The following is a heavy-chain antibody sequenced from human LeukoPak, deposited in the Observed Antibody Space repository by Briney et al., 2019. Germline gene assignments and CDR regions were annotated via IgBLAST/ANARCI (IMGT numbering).Heavy chain of an antibody. CDR2: INPSGGST. CDR1: GYTFTSYY. V-gene: IGHV1-46*01. J-gene: IGHJ3*02. Sequence: ASVKVSCKASGYTFTSYYMHWVRQAPGQGLEWMGIINPSGGSTSYAQKFQGRVTMTRDMSTSTVYMELSSLRSEDTAVYYCARIGVGAAFDIWGQGTMVTVSS. D-gene: IGHD3-3*01. CDR3: ARIGVGAAFDI.